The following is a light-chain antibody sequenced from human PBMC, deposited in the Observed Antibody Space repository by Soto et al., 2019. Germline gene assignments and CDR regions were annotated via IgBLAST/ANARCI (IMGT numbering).Light chain of an antibody. Sequence: EIVMTQSPASLSVSPGERATLSCRASQSVSSNLAWYQQKPGQAPRLLIYDASTRATGVPARFSGSGSGTEFTLTVSRLQSEDFGVYYCQQYNNWPPLTFGGGTKVEIK. J-gene: IGKJ4*01. CDR1: QSVSSN. CDR3: QQYNNWPPLT. CDR2: DAS. V-gene: IGKV3-15*01.